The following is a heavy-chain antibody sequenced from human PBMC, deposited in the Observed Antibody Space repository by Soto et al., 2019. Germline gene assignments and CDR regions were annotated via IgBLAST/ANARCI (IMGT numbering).Heavy chain of an antibody. CDR1: GDSVSSNSAS. Sequence: TQTLSLTCAISGDSVSSNSASCNGIRQSPSRGLEWLGRTYYRSKWYNDYAVSVKSRITINPDTSKNQFSLQLNSVTPEDTAVYYCAREGWFGELLLAHYYYYGMDVWGQGTTVTVSS. CDR2: TYYRSKWYN. CDR3: AREGWFGELLLAHYYYYGMDV. J-gene: IGHJ6*02. V-gene: IGHV6-1*01. D-gene: IGHD3-10*01.